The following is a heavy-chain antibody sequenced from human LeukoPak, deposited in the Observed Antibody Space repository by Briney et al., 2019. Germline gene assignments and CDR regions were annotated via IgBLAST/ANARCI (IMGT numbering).Heavy chain of an antibody. V-gene: IGHV3-23*01. J-gene: IGHJ5*02. CDR3: AKVSSGSYDWFDP. Sequence: PGGSLRLSCAAPGVTFCSNAIKSVCQSPGKGLEWVSSINGSPGSTFYADSVKGRFTISRDNYENTLYLQMNSLRADDTDVYYCAKVSSGSYDWFDPWGQGTLVTVSS. CDR1: GVTFCSNA. D-gene: IGHD1-26*01. CDR2: INGSPGST.